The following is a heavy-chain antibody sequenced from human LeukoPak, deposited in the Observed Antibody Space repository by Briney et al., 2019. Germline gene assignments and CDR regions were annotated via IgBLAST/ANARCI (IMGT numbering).Heavy chain of an antibody. V-gene: IGHV1-8*01. CDR2: MNPNSGNT. CDR1: GYTFTSYD. D-gene: IGHD4-17*01. Sequence: ASVKVSCKASGYTFTSYDINWVRQATGQGLEWMGWMNPNSGNTGYAQKFQGRVTMTRNTSISTAYMELSSLRSEDTAVYYCARALRKVTTWSIYYFDYWGQGTLVTVSS. CDR3: ARALRKVTTWSIYYFDY. J-gene: IGHJ4*02.